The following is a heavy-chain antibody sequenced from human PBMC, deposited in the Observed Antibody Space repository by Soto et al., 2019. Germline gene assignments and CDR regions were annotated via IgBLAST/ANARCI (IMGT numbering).Heavy chain of an antibody. CDR3: ARWFGELFWWFGP. V-gene: IGHV1-69*01. CDR2: VIPIFGTA. CDR1: GGTFSSYA. D-gene: IGHD3-10*01. J-gene: IGHJ5*02. Sequence: QVQLVQSGAEVKKPGSSVKVSCKASGGTFSSYAISWVRQAPGQGLEWMGGVIPIFGTANYAPKFQGRVTIPADESARTAYMELSSLRSEDTAVYYCARWFGELFWWFGPWGQGTLVTVSS.